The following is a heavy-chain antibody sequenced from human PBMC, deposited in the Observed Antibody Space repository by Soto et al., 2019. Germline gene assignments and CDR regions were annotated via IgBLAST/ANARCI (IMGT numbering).Heavy chain of an antibody. CDR2: IIPILGIA. V-gene: IGHV1-69*08. J-gene: IGHJ6*02. D-gene: IGHD4-17*01. CDR1: GGTFSSYT. CDR3: ARDMTTVTTSRNYYFYDGMDV. Sequence: VQLVQSGAEVKKPGSSVKVSCKASGGTFSSYTISWVRQAPGQGLEWMGRIIPILGIANYAQKFQGRVTISADKSTSTAYMELSSLRSEDTAVYYCARDMTTVTTSRNYYFYDGMDVWGQGTTVTVSS.